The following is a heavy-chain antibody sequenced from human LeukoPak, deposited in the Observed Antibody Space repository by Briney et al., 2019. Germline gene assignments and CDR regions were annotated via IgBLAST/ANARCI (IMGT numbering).Heavy chain of an antibody. J-gene: IGHJ4*02. CDR2: INTNTGNP. CDR1: GYTFSSYA. V-gene: IGHV7-4-1*02. CDR3: ARSDNDGDYLGVGFDY. D-gene: IGHD4-17*01. Sequence: ASVKVSCKASGYTFSSYAMNWVRQAPGQGLEWMGWINTNTGNPTYAQGFTGRFVFSLDTSVSTAYLQISSLQAEDTAVYYCARSDNDGDYLGVGFDYWGQGTLVTVSS.